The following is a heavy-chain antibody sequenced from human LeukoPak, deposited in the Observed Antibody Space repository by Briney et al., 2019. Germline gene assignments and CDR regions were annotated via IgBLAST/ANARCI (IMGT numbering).Heavy chain of an antibody. CDR2: IIPIFGTA. CDR3: ARARIAVAGLDAFDI. D-gene: IGHD6-19*01. V-gene: IGHV1-69*05. J-gene: IGHJ3*02. CDR1: GGTFSSYA. Sequence: SVKVSCKASGGTFSSYAISWVRQAPGQGLEWMGGIIPIFGTANYAQKFQGRVTITTDESTSTAYMELSSLRSEDTAVYYCARARIAVAGLDAFDIWGQGTMVTVSS.